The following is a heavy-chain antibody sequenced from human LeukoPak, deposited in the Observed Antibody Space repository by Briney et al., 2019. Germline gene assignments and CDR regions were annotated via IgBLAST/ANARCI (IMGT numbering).Heavy chain of an antibody. J-gene: IGHJ4*02. CDR1: GGSISSTSSY. V-gene: IGHV4-39*01. D-gene: IGHD3-22*01. CDR3: ARDTSGYYSFDY. Sequence: SETLSLTCTVSGGSISSTSSYWGWIRQPPGEGLEWIGSVYYSGSTYYNPSLKSRVTISVDTSKNQFSLNLSSMTAADTAVYYCARDTSGYYSFDYWGQGTLVTVSS. CDR2: VYYSGST.